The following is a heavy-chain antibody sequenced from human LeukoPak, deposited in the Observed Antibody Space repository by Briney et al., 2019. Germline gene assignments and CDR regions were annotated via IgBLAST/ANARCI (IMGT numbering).Heavy chain of an antibody. D-gene: IGHD3-3*01. CDR2: IYQSGSGSS. V-gene: IGHV4-39*01. J-gene: IGHJ4*02. Sequence: SETLSLTCSVSGGSIISSNYYWGWIRQPPGKGLEWIGSIYQSGSGSSYYNPPLKSRVTIFGDTSKDQFFLRLSSVTAADTAVYYCASTLRFLPYRRFDYWGQGTLVTVPS. CDR3: ASTLRFLPYRRFDY. CDR1: GGSIISSNYY.